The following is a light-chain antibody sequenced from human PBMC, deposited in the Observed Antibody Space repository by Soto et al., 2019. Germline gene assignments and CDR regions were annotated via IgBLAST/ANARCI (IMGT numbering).Light chain of an antibody. CDR3: TSWTTSTTMI. V-gene: IGLV2-14*03. Sequence: QSALTQPASVSGSPGQSITISCTGTSSDIGAYNFVSWYQQHPGKAPKLMLYDVNIRPSGVSNRFSGSKSGNTASLTISGPQAEDEGEYYCTSWTTSTTMIFGGGTKLTVL. CDR2: DVN. CDR1: SSDIGAYNF. J-gene: IGLJ2*01.